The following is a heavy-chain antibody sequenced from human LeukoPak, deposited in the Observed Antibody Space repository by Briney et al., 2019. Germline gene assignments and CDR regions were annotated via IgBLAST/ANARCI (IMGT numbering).Heavy chain of an antibody. J-gene: IGHJ4*02. CDR3: ARGRDGYNHYFDY. CDR1: GYSFTSYW. CDR2: IYPGDSDT. Sequence: GESLKISCKGSGYSFTSYWIDWVRQMPGKGLEWMGIIYPGDSDTRYSPSFQGQVTISADRSISTAYLQWSSLKASDTAMYYCARGRDGYNHYFDYWGQGTLVTVSS. V-gene: IGHV5-51*01. D-gene: IGHD5-24*01.